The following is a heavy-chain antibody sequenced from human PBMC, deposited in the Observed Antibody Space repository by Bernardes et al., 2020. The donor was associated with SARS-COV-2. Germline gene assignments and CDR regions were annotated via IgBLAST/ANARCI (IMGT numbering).Heavy chain of an antibody. D-gene: IGHD3-10*01. V-gene: IGHV4-59*08. CDR1: GGSISSYY. CDR2: IYYSGST. J-gene: IGHJ4*02. CDR3: ASTYYYGSGSYGALIDY. Sequence: SETLSLTCTVSGGSISSYYWSWIRQPPGKGLEWIGYIYYSGSTNYNPSLKSRVTISVDTSKNQFSLKLSSVTAADTAVYYCASTYYYGSGSYGALIDYWGQGTLVTVSS.